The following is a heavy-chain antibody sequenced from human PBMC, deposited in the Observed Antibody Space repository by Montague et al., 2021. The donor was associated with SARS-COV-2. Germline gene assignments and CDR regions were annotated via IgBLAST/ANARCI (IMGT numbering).Heavy chain of an antibody. J-gene: IGHJ4*02. CDR1: GASISSGSYY. Sequence: SQTLSLTCTVSGASISSGSYYWNWIRQLPGKGLEWIGYIHHSGSTYYTPSLQSRVAISVDTSKNEFSLKMTAVTAADTAVYYCARDGDEGYFFEYWGKGLLVTVSS. CDR2: IHHSGST. V-gene: IGHV4-31*03. D-gene: IGHD2/OR15-2a*01. CDR3: ARDGDEGYFFEY.